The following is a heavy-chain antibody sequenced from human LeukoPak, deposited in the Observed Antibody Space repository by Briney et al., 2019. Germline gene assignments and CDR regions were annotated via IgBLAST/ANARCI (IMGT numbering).Heavy chain of an antibody. V-gene: IGHV3-23*01. CDR2: ISGSGGST. CDR3: AKALSGSYSPNWFDP. D-gene: IGHD1-26*01. CDR1: GFTFSSYA. J-gene: IGHJ5*02. Sequence: GGSLRLSCAASGFTFSSYAMSWVRQAPGKGLEWVSAISGSGGSTYYAESVKGRVTISRDNSKNTLYLQMNSLRAEDTAVYYCAKALSGSYSPNWFDPWGQGTLVTVSS.